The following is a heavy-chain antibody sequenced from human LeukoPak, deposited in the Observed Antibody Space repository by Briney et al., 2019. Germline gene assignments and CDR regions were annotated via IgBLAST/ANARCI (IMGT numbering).Heavy chain of an antibody. Sequence: GGSLRLSCAASGFTFSSYWMHWVRQAPGKGLVWVSRIKSDGSTNYADSVKGRFTISRDNAKNTLSLQMNSLRAEDTGVYYCARAPSELGGYYPEYFRHWGQGTLVTVSS. V-gene: IGHV3-74*01. CDR3: ARAPSELGGYYPEYFRH. J-gene: IGHJ1*01. D-gene: IGHD3-22*01. CDR2: IKSDGST. CDR1: GFTFSSYW.